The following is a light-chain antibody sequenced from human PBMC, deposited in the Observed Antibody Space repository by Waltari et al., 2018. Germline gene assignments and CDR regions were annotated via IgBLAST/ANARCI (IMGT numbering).Light chain of an antibody. Sequence: QSALTQPPSASGSPGHSVTISCTGTSSDIGGYNFVSWYQHHPGRAPKLLIYDVSKRPSGVPDRFSGSKSGNTASLTVSGLQAEDEGDYYCSSYAGSNNILFGGGTKVTVL. CDR2: DVS. CDR1: SSDIGGYNF. V-gene: IGLV2-8*01. CDR3: SSYAGSNNIL. J-gene: IGLJ2*01.